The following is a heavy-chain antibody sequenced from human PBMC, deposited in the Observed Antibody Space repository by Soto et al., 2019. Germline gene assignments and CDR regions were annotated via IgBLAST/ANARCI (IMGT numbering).Heavy chain of an antibody. CDR2: ISCDGSNK. D-gene: IGHD3-10*01. CDR3: VGGQYYFDY. CDR1: GFPFTTYG. Sequence: QVQLVESGGGVVQPGRSLRLSCAASGFPFTTYGMHWVREGPGKGLEWVAVISCDGSNKYYADSVKGRFTISRDNSKNPLYLQMNDLRPEDTALYYCVGGQYYFDYRGQGTLVTVSS. V-gene: IGHV3-30*03. J-gene: IGHJ4*02.